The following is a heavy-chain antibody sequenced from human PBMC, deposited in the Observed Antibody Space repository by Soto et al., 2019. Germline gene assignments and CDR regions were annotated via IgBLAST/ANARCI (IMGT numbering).Heavy chain of an antibody. CDR1: GFTFSSYG. J-gene: IGHJ4*02. D-gene: IGHD6-19*01. CDR3: ARDCAGYSSGWYQRGGFDY. V-gene: IGHV3-33*01. Sequence: QVQLVESGGGVVQPGRSLRLSCAASGFTFSSYGMHWVRQAPGKGLEWVAVIWYDGSNKYYADSVKGRFTTSRDNSKNALYLQINSLRAEDTAVYYCARDCAGYSSGWYQRGGFDYWGQGTLVTVSS. CDR2: IWYDGSNK.